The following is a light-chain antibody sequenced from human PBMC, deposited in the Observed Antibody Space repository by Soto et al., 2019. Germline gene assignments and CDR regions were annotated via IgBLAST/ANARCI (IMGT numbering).Light chain of an antibody. V-gene: IGLV4-69*01. Sequence: QAVATQSPSASASLGASVKLTCTLSRGHNSYAIAWHQQQPEKGPRYLMKLNSDGTHNKGDGIPDRFSGSSSGAERYLTISSLQSEDEADYYCQTWGTGIQVFGGGTKLTVL. J-gene: IGLJ3*02. CDR1: RGHNSYA. CDR3: QTWGTGIQV. CDR2: LNSDGTH.